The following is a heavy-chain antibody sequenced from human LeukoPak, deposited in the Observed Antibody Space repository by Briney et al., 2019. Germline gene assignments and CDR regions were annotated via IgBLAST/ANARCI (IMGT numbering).Heavy chain of an antibody. CDR1: DGSISSYH. V-gene: IGHV4-4*07. J-gene: IGHJ4*02. D-gene: IGHD2-8*02. Sequence: SETLSLTCTVSDGSISSYHWSWIRQPAGKGLEWIGRIHTSGTTNYNPSLKSRVTMSVDASKNQFSLKVSSVTAADTAVYYCTRGRDTVGYGIFGYWGQGTLLTVSS. CDR2: IHTSGTT. CDR3: TRGRDTVGYGIFGY.